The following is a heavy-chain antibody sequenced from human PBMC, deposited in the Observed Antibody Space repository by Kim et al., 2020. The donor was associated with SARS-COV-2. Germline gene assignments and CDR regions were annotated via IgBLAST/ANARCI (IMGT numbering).Heavy chain of an antibody. CDR1: GASISSSSC. CDR3: ARGVSSAWTLRAWFDP. V-gene: IGHV4-4*02. CDR2: VDHSGTT. J-gene: IGHJ5*02. Sequence: SETLSLICVVSGASISSSSCWSWVRQPPGKGLEWIGEVDHSGTTSYNVSLKSRVTISVDKSKNQFSLRLNSVSAADTAVYYCARGVSSAWTLRAWFDP. D-gene: IGHD3-22*01.